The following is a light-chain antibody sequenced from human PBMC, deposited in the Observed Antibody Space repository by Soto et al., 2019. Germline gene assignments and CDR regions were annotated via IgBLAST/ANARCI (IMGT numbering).Light chain of an antibody. CDR1: QGISSY. J-gene: IGKJ3*01. CDR2: AAS. CDR3: QQLNSYPL. V-gene: IGKV1-9*01. Sequence: DIPLTQSPSFLSASVGDRVTITCRASQGISSYLAWYQQKPGKAPKLLIYAASTLQSGVPSRFSGSGSGTEFTLTISSLQPEAFATYYCQQLNSYPLFGPGTKVDIK.